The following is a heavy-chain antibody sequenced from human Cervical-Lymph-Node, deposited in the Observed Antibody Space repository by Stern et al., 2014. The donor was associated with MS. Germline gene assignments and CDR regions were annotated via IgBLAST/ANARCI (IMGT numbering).Heavy chain of an antibody. J-gene: IGHJ4*02. D-gene: IGHD6-19*01. V-gene: IGHV3-23*04. CDR1: GFTFSDYA. Sequence: EVHLVESGGDLVQPGGSLSLSCAASGFTFSDYAMTWVRQAPGKGLEWVSGISCSGDTTFIADSLKGRFTISRDNSKNTLFLQMNSLRVDDTAVYYCAKDIAVADPFYFDYWGQGILVTVSS. CDR3: AKDIAVADPFYFDY. CDR2: ISCSGDTT.